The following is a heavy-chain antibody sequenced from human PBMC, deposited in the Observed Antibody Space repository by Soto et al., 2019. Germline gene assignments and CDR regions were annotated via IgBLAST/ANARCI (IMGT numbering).Heavy chain of an antibody. J-gene: IGHJ5*02. CDR2: ISAYNGNT. CDR1: CYTFTTDG. Sequence: ASVTISCKASCYTFTTDGISWVRQAPRQGLEWMGWISAYNGNTNYAQKLQGRVTMTTDTSTSTAYMELRSLRSDDTAVYYCARDLFTMVRGENWFDPWGQGTLVTVSS. D-gene: IGHD3-10*01. V-gene: IGHV1-18*01. CDR3: ARDLFTMVRGENWFDP.